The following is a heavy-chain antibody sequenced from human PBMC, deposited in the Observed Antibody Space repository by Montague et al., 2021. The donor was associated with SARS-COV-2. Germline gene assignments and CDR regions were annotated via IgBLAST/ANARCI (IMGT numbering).Heavy chain of an antibody. CDR3: ARGARQGYGFRLGSFDS. CDR1: GGSISSYHHY. Sequence: SETLSLTCTVSGGSISSYHHYWGWIRQPPGKGLEWIGAMYYSGSTNYNPSLKSRVTMSVDTSKNQFSLKLSSVTAADTAVYYCARGARQGYGFRLGSFDSWGQGTLVTVFS. J-gene: IGHJ4*02. CDR2: MYYSGST. V-gene: IGHV4-39*07. D-gene: IGHD3-10*01.